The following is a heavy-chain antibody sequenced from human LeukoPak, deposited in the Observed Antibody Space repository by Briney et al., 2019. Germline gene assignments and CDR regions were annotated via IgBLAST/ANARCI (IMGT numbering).Heavy chain of an antibody. CDR3: ARERKEYYYGSGTKNWFDP. Sequence: GESLKISCKGSGYTFTNYWIGWVRQMPGKGLEFMGIIYPGDSDTRYSPSFQGQVTISADKSISTAYMELSRLRSDDTAVYYCARERKEYYYGSGTKNWFDPWGQGTLVTVSS. CDR1: GYTFTNYW. J-gene: IGHJ5*02. V-gene: IGHV5-51*01. D-gene: IGHD3-10*01. CDR2: IYPGDSDT.